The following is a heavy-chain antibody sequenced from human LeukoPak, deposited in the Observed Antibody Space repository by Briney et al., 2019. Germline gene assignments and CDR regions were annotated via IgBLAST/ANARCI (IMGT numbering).Heavy chain of an antibody. Sequence: ASVKVSCKASGYTFTGYYMHWVRQAPGQGLEWMGWINPNSGGTNYAQKFQGRVTMTRDTSISTAYMELSRLRSDDTAVYYCAREYYDFWSGYYLFGYWGQGTLVTVPS. V-gene: IGHV1-2*02. CDR1: GYTFTGYY. D-gene: IGHD3-3*01. J-gene: IGHJ4*02. CDR2: INPNSGGT. CDR3: AREYYDFWSGYYLFGY.